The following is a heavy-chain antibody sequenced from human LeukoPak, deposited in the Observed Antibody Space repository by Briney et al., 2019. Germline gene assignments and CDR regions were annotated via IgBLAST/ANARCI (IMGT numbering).Heavy chain of an antibody. D-gene: IGHD6-19*01. V-gene: IGHV1-69*04. CDR1: GGTFSSYA. Sequence: GSSVKVSCKASGGTFSSYAISWVRQAPGQGLEWMGRIIPILGIANYAQKFQGRVTITADKSTSTAYMELSSLRSEDTAVYYCASTASSGSQGEDYWGQGTLVTVSS. CDR3: ASTASSGSQGEDY. J-gene: IGHJ4*02. CDR2: IIPILGIA.